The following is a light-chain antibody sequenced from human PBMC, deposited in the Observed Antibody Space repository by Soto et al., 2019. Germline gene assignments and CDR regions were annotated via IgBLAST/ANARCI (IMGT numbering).Light chain of an antibody. CDR2: EVR. V-gene: IGLV2-8*01. CDR3: TSYAGGNILV. CDR1: SSDIGSYNF. J-gene: IGLJ2*01. Sequence: QSALTQPPSASGSPGQSVTISCTGTSSDIGSYNFVSWYQQHPGKAPNVMLYEVRKRPSGVPDRLSGSKSGNTASLTVSGLQADDEADYYCTSYAGGNILVFGGGTKLTVL.